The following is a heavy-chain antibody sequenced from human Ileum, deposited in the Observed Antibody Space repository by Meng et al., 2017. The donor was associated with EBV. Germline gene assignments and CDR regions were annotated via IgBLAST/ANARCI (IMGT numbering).Heavy chain of an antibody. CDR3: ARGRRNEPLFDY. Sequence: QVQLVQSGAEVKQPGSSVKVACKTSGGSFSTHTFSWVRQAPGQGLEWMGGLIAVFDKTKAAPRFQDRVTFTADESTSTAYMELSSLTFDDTAVYFCARGRRNEPLFDYWCQGTLINVSS. J-gene: IGHJ4*02. D-gene: IGHD1-14*01. V-gene: IGHV1-69*13. CDR1: GGSFSTHT. CDR2: LIAVFDKT.